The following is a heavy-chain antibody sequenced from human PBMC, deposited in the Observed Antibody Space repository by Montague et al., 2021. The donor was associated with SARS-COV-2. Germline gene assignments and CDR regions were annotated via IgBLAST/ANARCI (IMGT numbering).Heavy chain of an antibody. D-gene: IGHD6-13*01. CDR1: GFTFSDYY. V-gene: IGHV3-11*01. CDR3: ARVSSNWSDAFDV. J-gene: IGHJ3*01. CDR2: ISSGGTTI. Sequence: SLRLSCAASGFTFSDYYMSWFRRAPGKGLEWLSYISSGGTTIFYADSVKGRLTTSRDNAENSLYLQVNSLRGEDTAVYYCARVSSNWSDAFDVWGQGTMVTVSS.